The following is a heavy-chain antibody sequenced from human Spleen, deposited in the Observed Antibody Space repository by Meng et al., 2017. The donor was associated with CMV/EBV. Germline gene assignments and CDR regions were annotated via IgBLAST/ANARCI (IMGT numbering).Heavy chain of an antibody. CDR2: IRYDESNK. Sequence: GESLKISCAASGFIFSNNDMNWVRQIPGKGLEWVAFIRYDESNKYHADSVKGRFTISRDNSKNTLYLQMNNLRAEDTAVYYCARCVHLYDFWSGFDYWGQGTLVTVSS. CDR3: ARCVHLYDFWSGFDY. J-gene: IGHJ4*02. D-gene: IGHD3-3*01. V-gene: IGHV3-30*02. CDR1: GFIFSNND.